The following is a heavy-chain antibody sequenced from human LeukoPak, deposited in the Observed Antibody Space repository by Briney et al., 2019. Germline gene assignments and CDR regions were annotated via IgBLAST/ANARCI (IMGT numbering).Heavy chain of an antibody. CDR1: GFAFRSYA. Sequence: PGGSLRLSCEASGFAFRSYAMHWVRQAPGKGLEWVAVIGYDGSKKYYADSVKGRFSISRDNSNNTLYLQMNSLRPEDTAVYSCAKDYNYYGSGTSPQYWGPGSLVTVSS. CDR2: IGYDGSKK. V-gene: IGHV3-30*18. J-gene: IGHJ4*02. D-gene: IGHD3-10*01. CDR3: AKDYNYYGSGTSPQY.